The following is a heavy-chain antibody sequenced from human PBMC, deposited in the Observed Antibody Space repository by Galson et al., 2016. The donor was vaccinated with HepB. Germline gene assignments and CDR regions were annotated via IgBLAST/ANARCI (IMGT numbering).Heavy chain of an antibody. CDR1: GFTFSSYG. Sequence: SLRLSCAASGFTFSSYGMHWVRQAPGKGLEWVAVIWYDGSNKYYADSVKGRFTISRDNSKNTLYLQMNSLRAEDTAVYYCARAGIYSSSWAGFDYWGQGTLVTVSS. CDR2: IWYDGSNK. CDR3: ARAGIYSSSWAGFDY. J-gene: IGHJ4*01. D-gene: IGHD6-13*01. V-gene: IGHV3-33*01.